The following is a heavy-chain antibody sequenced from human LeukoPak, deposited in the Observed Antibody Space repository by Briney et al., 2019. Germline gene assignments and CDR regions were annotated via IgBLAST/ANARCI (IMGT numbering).Heavy chain of an antibody. V-gene: IGHV4-4*07. D-gene: IGHD6-13*01. J-gene: IGHJ6*03. CDR3: ARDRQQLVPWYYYYMDV. CDR2: IYTSGST. CDR1: GGSISSYY. Sequence: PSETLSLTCTVSGGSISSYYWSWIRQPTGKGLEWIGRIYTSGSTNYDPSLKSRVTMSVDTSKNQFSLKLSSVTAADTAVYCCARDRQQLVPWYYYYMDVWGKGTTVTVSS.